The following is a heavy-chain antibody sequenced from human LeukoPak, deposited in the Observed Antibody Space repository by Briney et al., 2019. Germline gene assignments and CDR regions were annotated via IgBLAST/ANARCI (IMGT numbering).Heavy chain of an antibody. CDR3: APDVRRVVPAASV. CDR1: GFTFSSYG. Sequence: PGGSLRLSCAASGFTFSSYGMHWVRRAPGKGLEWVAFIRYDGSNKYYADSVKGRFTISRDNSKNTLYLQMNSLRAEDTAVYYCAPDVRRVVPAASVWGQGTLVTVSS. D-gene: IGHD2-2*01. V-gene: IGHV3-30*02. J-gene: IGHJ4*02. CDR2: IRYDGSNK.